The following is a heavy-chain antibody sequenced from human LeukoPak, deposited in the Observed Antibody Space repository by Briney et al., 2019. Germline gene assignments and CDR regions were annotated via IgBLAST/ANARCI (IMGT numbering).Heavy chain of an antibody. Sequence: GGSLRLSCVAPGFTLSGYDMMWVRQRPGKGLGGVSSISKSDDRTYYADSVKGRFTISRDKSKSTVYLQMSSLRVDDTAVYYCAKDPFTFDGDYGDTWGQGTLVTVSS. J-gene: IGHJ4*02. V-gene: IGHV3-23*01. CDR2: ISKSDDRT. D-gene: IGHD4-17*01. CDR1: GFTLSGYD. CDR3: AKDPFTFDGDYGDT.